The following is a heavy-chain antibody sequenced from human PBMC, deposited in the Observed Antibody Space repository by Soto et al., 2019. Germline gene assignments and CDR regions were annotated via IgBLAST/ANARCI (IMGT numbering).Heavy chain of an antibody. D-gene: IGHD6-19*01. J-gene: IGHJ4*02. CDR2: IDPSDSYT. CDR3: ARHPIAVAGKGQPDY. CDR1: GYSFTSYW. V-gene: IGHV5-10-1*01. Sequence: PKISCKGSGYSFTSYWISWVRQMPGKGLEWMGRIDPSDSYTNYSPSFQGHVTISADKSISTAYLQWSSLKASDTAMYYCARHPIAVAGKGQPDYWGQGTLVTVSS.